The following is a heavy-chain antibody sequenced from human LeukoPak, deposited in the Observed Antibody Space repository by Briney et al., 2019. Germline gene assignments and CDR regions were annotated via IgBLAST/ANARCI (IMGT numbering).Heavy chain of an antibody. Sequence: PGRSLRLSCAASGFTFDDYAMHWVRQAPGKGLEWVSGISWNSGSIGYADSVKGQFTTSRDNAKNSLYLQMNSLRAEDTALYYCAKALYSSSWYYFDYWGQGTLVTVSS. D-gene: IGHD6-13*01. J-gene: IGHJ4*02. CDR2: ISWNSGSI. V-gene: IGHV3-9*01. CDR3: AKALYSSSWYYFDY. CDR1: GFTFDDYA.